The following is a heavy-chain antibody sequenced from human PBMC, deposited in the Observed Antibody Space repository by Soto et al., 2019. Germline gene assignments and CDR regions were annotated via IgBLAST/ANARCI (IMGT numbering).Heavy chain of an antibody. Sequence: SETLSLTCTVSGGSISSSSYYWGWIRQPPGKGLEWIGSIYYSGSTYYNPSLKSRVTISVDTSNNQFSLKLSSVTVADTAVYYCASISAGYCSSTSCFDYWGQGTLVTVSS. D-gene: IGHD2-2*01. V-gene: IGHV4-39*01. J-gene: IGHJ4*02. CDR3: ASISAGYCSSTSCFDY. CDR2: IYYSGST. CDR1: GGSISSSSYY.